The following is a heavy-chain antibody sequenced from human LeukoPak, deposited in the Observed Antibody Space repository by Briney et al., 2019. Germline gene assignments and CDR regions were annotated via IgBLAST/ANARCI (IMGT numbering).Heavy chain of an antibody. CDR3: AGHEAYYYDSSGRYYFDY. J-gene: IGHJ4*02. CDR1: GGSISSNSYY. CDR2: IYYSGST. V-gene: IGHV4-39*01. D-gene: IGHD3-22*01. Sequence: SGTLSLTCTVSGGSISSNSYYWGWIRQPPGKGLEWIGSIYYSGSTYYNSSLKSRVIISVDTSKNRFSLKLSSVTAADTAVYYCAGHEAYYYDSSGRYYFDYWGQGTLVTVSS.